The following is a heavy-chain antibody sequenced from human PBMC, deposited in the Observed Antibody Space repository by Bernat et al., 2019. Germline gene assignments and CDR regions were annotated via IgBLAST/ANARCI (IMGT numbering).Heavy chain of an antibody. J-gene: IGHJ5*02. V-gene: IGHV4-38-2*01. CDR1: GYSISSGYY. CDR3: ERVDTAMVGGFDP. Sequence: QVQLQESGPGLVKPSETLSLTCAVSGYSISSGYYWGWIRQPPGKGLEWIGSIYHSGSTYYNPSLKSRVTISVGTSKNQFSLKLSSVTAADTAVYYCERVDTAMVGGFDPWGQGTLVTVSS. D-gene: IGHD5-18*01. CDR2: IYHSGST.